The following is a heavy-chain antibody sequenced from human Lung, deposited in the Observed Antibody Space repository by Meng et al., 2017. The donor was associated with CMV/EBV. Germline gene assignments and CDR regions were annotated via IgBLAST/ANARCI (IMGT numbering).Heavy chain of an antibody. CDR1: GFTFSNAW. V-gene: IGHV3-15*01. CDR2: VKSKTDGGTT. Sequence: SCAASGFTFSNAWMSWVRQAPGKGLEWVGRVKSKTDGGTTDYAAPVKGRFTISRDDSKSTLYLQMNSLKTEDTAVYYCTTDSGYGYVWGSYQLLGYWXQGTLVTSPQ. J-gene: IGHJ4*02. D-gene: IGHD3-16*01. CDR3: TTDSGYGYVWGSYQLLGY.